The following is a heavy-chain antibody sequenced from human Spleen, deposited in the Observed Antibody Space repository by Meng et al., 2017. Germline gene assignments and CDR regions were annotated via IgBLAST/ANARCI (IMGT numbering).Heavy chain of an antibody. CDR3: ARDYGYSYAYYYDRSGYYNWFDP. J-gene: IGHJ5*02. CDR1: GYPFTSYG. CDR2: ISADNGKT. V-gene: IGHV1-18*01. Sequence: ASVKVSCKASGYPFTSYGISWVRQAPGQGLEWMGWISADNGKTKYAQKLQGRVTMTTDTSTSTAYLELRSLRSDDTAVYYCARDYGYSYAYYYDRSGYYNWFDPWGQGTLVTVSS. D-gene: IGHD3-22*01.